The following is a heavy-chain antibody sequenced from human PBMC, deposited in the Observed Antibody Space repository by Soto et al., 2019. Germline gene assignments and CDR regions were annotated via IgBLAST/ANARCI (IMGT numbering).Heavy chain of an antibody. V-gene: IGHV1-69*13. D-gene: IGHD1-1*01. CDR2: IIPIFGTA. J-gene: IGHJ4*02. Sequence: SVKVSCKASGGTFSSYAISWVRQAPGQGLEWMGGIIPIFGTANYAQKFQGRVTITADESTSTAYMELSSLRSEDTAVYYCARRRREMATTGQFDYWGQGNLVTVSS. CDR1: GGTFSSYA. CDR3: ARRRREMATTGQFDY.